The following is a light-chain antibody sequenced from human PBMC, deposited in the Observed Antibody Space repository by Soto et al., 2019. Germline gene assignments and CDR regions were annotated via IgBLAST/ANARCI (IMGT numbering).Light chain of an antibody. CDR2: GAS. Sequence: EVVMTQSPATLSVSPGERATLSCRASQTINNNLAWYQRNPGKAPRLLIYGASARATGIPARFSGSGSGTEFTLTISSLQSEDFAVYFCQQYDNWPLSFGGGTKVDIK. CDR3: QQYDNWPLS. V-gene: IGKV3-15*01. J-gene: IGKJ4*01. CDR1: QTINNN.